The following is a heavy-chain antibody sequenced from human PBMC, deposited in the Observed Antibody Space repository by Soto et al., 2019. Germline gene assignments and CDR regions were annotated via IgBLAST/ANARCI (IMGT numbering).Heavy chain of an antibody. J-gene: IGHJ4*02. CDR1: GYTFTSYA. CDR3: ARDVGVVDFDY. CDR2: INAGNGNT. Sequence: ASVKVSCKASGYTFTSYAMHWVRQAPGQRLEWMGWINAGNGNTKYSQKLQGRVTITRDTSASTAYMELSSLSSEDTAVYYCARDVGVVDFDYWGQGTLVTVSS. D-gene: IGHD3-3*01. V-gene: IGHV1-3*01.